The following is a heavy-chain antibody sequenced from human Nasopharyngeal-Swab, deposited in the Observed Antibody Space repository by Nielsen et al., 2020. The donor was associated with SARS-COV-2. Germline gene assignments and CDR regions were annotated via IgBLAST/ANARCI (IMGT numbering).Heavy chain of an antibody. CDR2: MNPNSGNT. CDR3: ARGPTHYDFWSGYYRGGMDV. D-gene: IGHD3-3*01. CDR1: GYTFTSYD. V-gene: IGHV1-8*01. Sequence: ASVKVSCKASGYTFTSYDINWVRQATGQGLEWMGWMNPNSGNTGYAQKFQGRVTMTRNTSISTAYMELSSLRSEDTAVYYCARGPTHYDFWSGYYRGGMDVWGQGTTVTVSS. J-gene: IGHJ6*02.